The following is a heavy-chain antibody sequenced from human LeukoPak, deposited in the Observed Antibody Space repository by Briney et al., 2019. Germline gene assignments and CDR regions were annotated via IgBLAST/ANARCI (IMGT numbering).Heavy chain of an antibody. V-gene: IGHV3-33*01. CDR1: GFTFSSYG. D-gene: IGHD3-10*01. Sequence: GGSLRLSCAASGFTFSSYGMHWVRQAPGKGLEWVAVIWYDGSNKYYADSVKGRFTISRDNSKNTLYLQMNSLRAEETAVYYCARDRATMVRGYYGMDVWGQGTTVTVSS. CDR2: IWYDGSNK. J-gene: IGHJ6*02. CDR3: ARDRATMVRGYYGMDV.